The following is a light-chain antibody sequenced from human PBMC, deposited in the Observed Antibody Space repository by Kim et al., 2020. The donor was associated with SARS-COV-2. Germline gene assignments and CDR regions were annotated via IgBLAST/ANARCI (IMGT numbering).Light chain of an antibody. V-gene: IGKV1-39*01. CDR2: GAT. J-gene: IGKJ2*02. CDR3: QQSYTTPWT. Sequence: SASVGDRVTITCRTSQDISNYFNWYQHRPRKAPKLLVYGATTLQSGVPSRFSGSGSGTDFSLTLSSLQPEDSATYYCQQSYTTPWTFGQGTKLEI. CDR1: QDISNY.